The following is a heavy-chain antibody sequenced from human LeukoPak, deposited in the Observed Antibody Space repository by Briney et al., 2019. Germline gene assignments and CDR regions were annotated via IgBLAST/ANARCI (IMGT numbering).Heavy chain of an antibody. CDR2: LFYSGGT. CDR1: GDSLSSSGYS. D-gene: IGHD2-15*01. CDR3: ARGPYCNGGNCYYPEYYLDY. J-gene: IGHJ4*02. V-gene: IGHV4-30-4*07. Sequence: SQTLSLTCAVSGDSLSSSGYSWSWLRQPPGEGLEWIGNLFYSGGTYFNPSLKSRVTISVDTSKNQLSLTLSSLTAADTAVYYCARGPYCNGGNCYYPEYYLDYWGQGTLVIVSS.